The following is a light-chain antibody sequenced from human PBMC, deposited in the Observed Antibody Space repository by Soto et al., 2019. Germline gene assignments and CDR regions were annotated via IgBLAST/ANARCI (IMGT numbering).Light chain of an antibody. CDR2: WAS. J-gene: IGKJ4*01. CDR1: QSVFYSPYNKKY. Sequence: DIVMTQSPDSLAVSLDERATINCKSSQSVFYSPYNKKYLAWYQQKGGQPPKLLIYWASTRESGVPDRFSGSGSGTDFTLTISSLQAEDVAVYYCQQYYSTPPTFGGGTKVEIK. V-gene: IGKV4-1*01. CDR3: QQYYSTPPT.